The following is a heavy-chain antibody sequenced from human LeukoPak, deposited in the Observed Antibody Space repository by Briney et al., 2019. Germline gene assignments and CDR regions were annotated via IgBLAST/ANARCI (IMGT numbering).Heavy chain of an antibody. CDR1: GFTVSSNY. D-gene: IGHD6-13*01. J-gene: IGHJ3*02. CDR2: IYSGGST. V-gene: IGHV3-53*04. CDR3: ATKHSCSWYEGFDI. Sequence: PGGSLTLSCAASGFTVSSNYMSWVRPAPGRGLEWVSVIYSGGSTYYADFVKGRFTISRHNSKNTLYLQMNSLRAEDTAVYYCATKHSCSWYEGFDIWGQGTMVTVSS.